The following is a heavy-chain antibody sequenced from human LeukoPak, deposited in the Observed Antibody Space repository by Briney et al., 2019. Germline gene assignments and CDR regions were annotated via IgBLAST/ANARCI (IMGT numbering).Heavy chain of an antibody. D-gene: IGHD6-13*01. CDR2: ISSSGSTI. J-gene: IGHJ1*01. Sequence: GGSLRLSCAASGFTFSDYYMRWIRQAPGKGLEWVSYISSSGSTIYYAVSVKARFTISRHNAKNSLSLQMNSLRAEDTGVYYCAREKAQQQLVPEYFQHWGQGTLVTVSS. CDR3: AREKAQQQLVPEYFQH. V-gene: IGHV3-11*01. CDR1: GFTFSDYY.